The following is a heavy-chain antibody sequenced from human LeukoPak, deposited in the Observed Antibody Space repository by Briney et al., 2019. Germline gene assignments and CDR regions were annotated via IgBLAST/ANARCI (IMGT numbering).Heavy chain of an antibody. CDR3: ARRGGLVDTFDI. J-gene: IGHJ3*02. CDR2: IYYRGTT. V-gene: IGHV4-39*07. Sequence: SETLSLTCTVSGDSITSSSYYWGWIRQPPGKGLEWLGTIYYRGTTYYNPSLKSRVTFSVDTSKNQFSLKLSSVTAADTAVYYCARRGGLVDTFDIWGQGTMVTVSS. D-gene: IGHD6-6*01. CDR1: GDSITSSSYY.